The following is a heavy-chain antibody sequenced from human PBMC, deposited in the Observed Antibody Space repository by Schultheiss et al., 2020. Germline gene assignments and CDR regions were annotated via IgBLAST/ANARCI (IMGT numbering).Heavy chain of an antibody. CDR3: AREGRYSSWNYFDY. V-gene: IGHV3-21*01. D-gene: IGHD6-13*01. Sequence: GASLRLSCAASGFTFSSYAMSWVRQAPGKGLEWVSSISSSSSYIYYADSVKGRFTISRDNAKNSLYLQMNSLRAEDTAVYYCAREGRYSSWNYFDYWGQGTLVT. CDR2: ISSSSSYI. J-gene: IGHJ4*02. CDR1: GFTFSSYA.